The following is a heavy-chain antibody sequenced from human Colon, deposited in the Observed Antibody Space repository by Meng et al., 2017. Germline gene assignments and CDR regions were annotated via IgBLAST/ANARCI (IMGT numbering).Heavy chain of an antibody. D-gene: IGHD6-13*01. CDR1: GYPITGSYN. Sequence: SETLSPTCAVSGYPITGSYNWGWIWQSPGKGLEWIGSIYQSGSTYYNPSLKSRVTMSVDTSKNQFSLKLSSVTAADTAVYYCARERSSWRIIDYWGQGTLVTVSS. CDR2: IYQSGST. CDR3: ARERSSWRIIDY. J-gene: IGHJ4*02. V-gene: IGHV4-38-2*02.